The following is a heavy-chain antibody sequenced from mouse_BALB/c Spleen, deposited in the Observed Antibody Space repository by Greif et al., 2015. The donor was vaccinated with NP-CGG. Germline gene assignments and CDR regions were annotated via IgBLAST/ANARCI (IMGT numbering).Heavy chain of an antibody. CDR1: GYTFTSYW. V-gene: IGHV1-69*02. CDR3: TRSDSSGFDY. Sequence: QVQLKQSGAELVRPGASVKLSCKASGYTFTSYWINWVKQRPGQGLEWIGNIYPSDSYTNYNQKFKDKATLTVDKSSSTAYMQLSSPTSEDSAVYYCTRSDSSGFDYWGQGTTLTVSS. D-gene: IGHD3-2*01. J-gene: IGHJ2*01. CDR2: IYPSDSYT.